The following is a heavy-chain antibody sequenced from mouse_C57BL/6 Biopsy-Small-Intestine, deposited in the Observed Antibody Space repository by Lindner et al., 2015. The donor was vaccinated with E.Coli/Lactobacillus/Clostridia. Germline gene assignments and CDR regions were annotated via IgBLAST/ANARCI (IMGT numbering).Heavy chain of an antibody. CDR2: ISAYNGST. J-gene: IGHJ4*01. V-gene: IGHV1-81*01. CDR1: GYTFTSYG. CDR3: ARAGKTSWYTPPNY. D-gene: IGHD1-1*02. Sequence: SVKVSCKTSGYTFTSYGISWVRQAPGQGLEWMGWISAYNGSTNYAQKLQGRVTMTTDTSTSTAYMELRSLRSDDTAVYFCARAGKTSWYTPPNYWGQGTLVTVSS.